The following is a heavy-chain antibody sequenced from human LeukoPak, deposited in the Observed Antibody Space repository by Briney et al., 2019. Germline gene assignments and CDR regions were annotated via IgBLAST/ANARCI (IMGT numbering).Heavy chain of an antibody. CDR3: ARFGYVAAVDV. CDR1: GFSFSAYW. CDR2: INPAGSEA. D-gene: IGHD2-15*01. Sequence: GGSLRLSCAASGFSFSAYWMTWVRQAPGTGLEWVANINPAGSEAYYVDPVKGRFRISRDNAKNLVSLQMNSLRAEDTAVYHCARFGYVAAVDVWGQGTPVTVSS. V-gene: IGHV3-7*01. J-gene: IGHJ4*02.